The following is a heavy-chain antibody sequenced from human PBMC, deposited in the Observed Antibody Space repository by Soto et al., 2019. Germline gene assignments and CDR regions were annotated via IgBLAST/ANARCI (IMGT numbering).Heavy chain of an antibody. D-gene: IGHD1-26*01. CDR1: WGSSIDYD. J-gene: IGHJ6*02. CDR3: ARVSGSSHYILSYYSGMDV. CDR2: IYYSGST. Sequence: THCVRCSVAWGSSIDYDGRWIMPKTGKGLEWIGYIYYSGSTNYNPSLKSRVTISVDTSKNQFSLKLSSVTAADTAVYYCARVSGSSHYILSYYSGMDVWGQGTTVIVSS. V-gene: IGHV4-59*01.